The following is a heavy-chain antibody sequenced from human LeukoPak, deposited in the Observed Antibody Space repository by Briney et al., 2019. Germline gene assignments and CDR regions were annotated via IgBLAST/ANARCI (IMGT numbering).Heavy chain of an antibody. CDR2: ISGSGGST. CDR1: GFTFSSYA. Sequence: GGSLRLSCAASGFTFSSYAMSWVRQAPGKGLEWVSAISGSGGSTYYADSVKGRFTISRDNADNSLYLQMNSLRADDTAVYYCVRGGFAPDYWGQGILVTVSS. J-gene: IGHJ4*02. CDR3: VRGGFAPDY. V-gene: IGHV3-23*01.